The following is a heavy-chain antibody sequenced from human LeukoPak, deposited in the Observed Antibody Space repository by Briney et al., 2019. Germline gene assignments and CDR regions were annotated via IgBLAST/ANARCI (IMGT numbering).Heavy chain of an antibody. D-gene: IGHD6-19*01. V-gene: IGHV1-2*02. CDR2: INPNSGGT. Sequence: ASVKVSCKASGYTFTGYYMHWVRQAPGQGLEWMGWINPNSGGTNYAQKFQGRVTMTRDTSISTAYMELSRLRSDDTAVYYCARSPKSIAVAGTGFDYWGQGTLVTVSS. CDR1: GYTFTGYY. CDR3: ARSPKSIAVAGTGFDY. J-gene: IGHJ4*02.